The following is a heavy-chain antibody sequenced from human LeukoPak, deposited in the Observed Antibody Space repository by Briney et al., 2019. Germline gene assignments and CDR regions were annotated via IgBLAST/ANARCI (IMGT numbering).Heavy chain of an antibody. J-gene: IGHJ3*02. Sequence: SETLSLTCTVSGYPINNAYYWGWIRQPPGKGLEWIGSIYHSGSTYYNPSLKSRVTISVDTSKNQFSLKLSSVTAADTAVYYCASLTYYDFWSGLHDAFDIWGQGTMVTVSS. CDR2: IYHSGST. CDR1: GYPINNAYY. CDR3: ASLTYYDFWSGLHDAFDI. D-gene: IGHD3-3*01. V-gene: IGHV4-38-2*02.